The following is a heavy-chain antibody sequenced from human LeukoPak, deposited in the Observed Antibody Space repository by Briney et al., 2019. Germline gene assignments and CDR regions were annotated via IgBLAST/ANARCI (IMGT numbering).Heavy chain of an antibody. Sequence: GGSLRLSCAASGFTLSSYAMSWVRQAPGKGLEWVSAISGSGGSTYYADSVKGRFTISRDNSKNTLYLQMNSLTAEDTAIYYCSKDVVPDSGWDLDYWGQGTLVTVSS. V-gene: IGHV3-23*01. J-gene: IGHJ4*02. CDR3: SKDVVPDSGWDLDY. CDR1: GFTLSSYA. CDR2: ISGSGGST. D-gene: IGHD6-19*01.